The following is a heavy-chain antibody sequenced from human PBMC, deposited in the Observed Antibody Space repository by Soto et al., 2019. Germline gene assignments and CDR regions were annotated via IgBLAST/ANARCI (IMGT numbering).Heavy chain of an antibody. CDR3: ARINTDTVATRWLYFDY. CDR1: GYSFTSYW. CDR2: IYPGDSDT. V-gene: IGHV5-51*01. J-gene: IGHJ4*02. Sequence: GESLKISCKGSGYSFTSYWIGWVRQMPGKGLEWMGIIYPGDSDTRYSPSFQGQVTISADKSISTAYLQWSSLKASDTAMYYCARINTDTVATRWLYFDYWGQGTLVTVSS. D-gene: IGHD5-12*01.